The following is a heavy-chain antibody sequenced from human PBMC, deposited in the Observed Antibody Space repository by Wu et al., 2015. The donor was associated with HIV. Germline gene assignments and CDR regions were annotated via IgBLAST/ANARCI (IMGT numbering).Heavy chain of an antibody. V-gene: IGHV1-69*18. Sequence: QVQLVQSGAEVKKPGASVKVSCKASGGTFSSYAISWVRQAPGQGLEWMGRIIPIFGTANYAQKFQGRVTITADESTSTAYMELSSLRSEDTAVYYCAGGIAAAGTPPGYYGMDVWGQGTTVTVSS. CDR3: AGGIAAAGTPPGYYGMDV. CDR2: IIPIFGTA. D-gene: IGHD6-13*01. J-gene: IGHJ6*02. CDR1: GGTFSSYA.